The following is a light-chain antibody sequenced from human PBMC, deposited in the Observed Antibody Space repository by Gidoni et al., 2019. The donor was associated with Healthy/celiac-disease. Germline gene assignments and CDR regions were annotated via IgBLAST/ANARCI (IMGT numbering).Light chain of an antibody. Sequence: DIVMTHSPDSLAGQLGERATINCKSSQSVLYSSNNKNYLAWYQQKPGQPPKLLIYWASTRESGVPDRFSGRGSGTDFTLTISSLQAEDVAVYYCQQYYSTPLTFGGGTKVEIK. CDR2: WAS. CDR1: QSVLYSSNNKNY. V-gene: IGKV4-1*01. CDR3: QQYYSTPLT. J-gene: IGKJ4*01.